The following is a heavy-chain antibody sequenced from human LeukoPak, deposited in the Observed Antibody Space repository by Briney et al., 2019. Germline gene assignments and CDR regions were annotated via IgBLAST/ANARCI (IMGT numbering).Heavy chain of an antibody. CDR1: GYSFAKYW. Sequence: GESLKISCKASGYSFAKYWIGWVRQMSRKGLEWMGIIYPGDSDTRYSPSFQGQVTISADKSISTAYLQWSSLKASDTAMYYCARRGAEMATISDYWGQGTLVTVSS. V-gene: IGHV5-51*01. J-gene: IGHJ4*02. CDR2: IYPGDSDT. CDR3: ARRGAEMATISDY. D-gene: IGHD5-24*01.